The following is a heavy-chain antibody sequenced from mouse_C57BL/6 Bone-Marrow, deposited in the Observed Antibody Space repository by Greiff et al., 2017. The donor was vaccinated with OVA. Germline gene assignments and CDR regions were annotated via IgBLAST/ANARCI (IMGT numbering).Heavy chain of an antibody. J-gene: IGHJ2*01. CDR3: AKNWADY. D-gene: IGHD4-1*01. CDR1: GYSITSGYY. CDR2: ISYDGSN. V-gene: IGHV3-6*01. Sequence: VQLKESGPGLVKPSQSLSLTCSVTGYSITSGYYWNWIRQFPGNKLVWMGYISYDGSNNYNPSLKNRISITRDTSKNQFFLKLNSVTTEDTATYYCAKNWADYWGQGTTLTVSS.